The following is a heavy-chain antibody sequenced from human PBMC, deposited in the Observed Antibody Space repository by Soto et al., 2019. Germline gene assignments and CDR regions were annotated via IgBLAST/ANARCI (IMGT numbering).Heavy chain of an antibody. Sequence: SETLSLTCAVYGGSFSGYYWSWIRQPPGKGLEWIGEINHSGSTNYNPSHKSRITISVDTSKNQFSLKLSSVTAADTAVYYCARGLYYDILTGYYDYWGQGTLVTVSS. V-gene: IGHV4-34*01. D-gene: IGHD3-9*01. CDR2: INHSGST. CDR3: ARGLYYDILTGYYDY. J-gene: IGHJ4*02. CDR1: GGSFSGYY.